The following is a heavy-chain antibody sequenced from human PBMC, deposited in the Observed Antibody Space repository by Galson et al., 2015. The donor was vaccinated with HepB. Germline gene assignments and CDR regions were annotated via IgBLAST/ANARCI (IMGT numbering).Heavy chain of an antibody. J-gene: IGHJ5*02. CDR1: GYTFTNYY. Sequence: SVKVSCKASGYTFTNYYLHWVRQAPGQGLEWMAIIDPRGGSTTFAQKFQGRVTLTRDTSTSTVYMELSSLRSEDTAVYYCARGGSYFDGRGSLYNWFGPWGQGALVTVSS. CDR3: ARGGSYFDGRGSLYNWFGP. D-gene: IGHD3-22*01. V-gene: IGHV1-46*01. CDR2: IDPRGGST.